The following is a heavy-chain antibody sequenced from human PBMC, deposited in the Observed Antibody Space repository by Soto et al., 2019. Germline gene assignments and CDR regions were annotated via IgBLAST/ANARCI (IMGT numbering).Heavy chain of an antibody. D-gene: IGHD6-13*01. V-gene: IGHV4-39*01. CDR3: ARGYSSSWYAP. CDR1: SASISSSSYT. Sequence: SETLSLTCTVSSASISSSSYTWGWIRQPPGKGLEWIGSIYYSGTTYYNPSLNSRVTVSVDTSKNQFSLKVTSVTAADTAVYYCARGYSSSWYAPWGQGTLVTVSS. J-gene: IGHJ5*02. CDR2: IYYSGTT.